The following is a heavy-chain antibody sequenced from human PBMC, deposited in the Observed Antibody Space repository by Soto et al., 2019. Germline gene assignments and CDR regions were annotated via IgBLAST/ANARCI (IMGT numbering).Heavy chain of an antibody. J-gene: IGHJ4*02. D-gene: IGHD6-13*01. Sequence: ASVKVSRKASGYTFTSYGISWVRQAPGQGLEWMGWISAYNGNTNYAQKLQGRVTMTTDTSTSTAYMELRSLRSDDTAVYYCARDRTVVAAAGIEFDYWGQGTLVTVSS. CDR1: GYTFTSYG. V-gene: IGHV1-18*01. CDR3: ARDRTVVAAAGIEFDY. CDR2: ISAYNGNT.